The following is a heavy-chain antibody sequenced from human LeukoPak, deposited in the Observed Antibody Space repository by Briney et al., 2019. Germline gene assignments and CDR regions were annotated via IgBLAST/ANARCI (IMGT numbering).Heavy chain of an antibody. CDR3: AREGSGIAARPLDY. V-gene: IGHV1-69*06. J-gene: IGHJ4*02. CDR2: IIPIFGTA. Sequence: ASVKVSCKASGGTFSSYAISWVRQAPGQGLEWMGGIIPIFGTANYAQKFQGRVTITADKSTSTAYMELSSLRSEDTAVYYCAREGSGIAARPLDYWGQGTLVTVSS. D-gene: IGHD6-6*01. CDR1: GGTFSSYA.